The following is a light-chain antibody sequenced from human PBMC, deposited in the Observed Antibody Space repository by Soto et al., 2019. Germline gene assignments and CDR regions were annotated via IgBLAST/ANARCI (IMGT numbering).Light chain of an antibody. CDR1: QDINNY. Sequence: DSQMTQSPSSLSASVGDRVTITCQASQDINNYLNWYQQKAGKAPKLLIFDASNLETGVPSRFSGSGSGTHFSLTISSLQPEDIATYYCQHFDNSWTFGQGTKVDIK. CDR2: DAS. V-gene: IGKV1-33*01. CDR3: QHFDNSWT. J-gene: IGKJ1*01.